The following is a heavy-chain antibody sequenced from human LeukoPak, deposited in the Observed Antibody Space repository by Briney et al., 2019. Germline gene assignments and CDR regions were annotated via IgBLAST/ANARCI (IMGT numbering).Heavy chain of an antibody. D-gene: IGHD6-13*01. V-gene: IGHV3-9*01. J-gene: IGHJ4*02. CDR2: ISWNSGSI. Sequence: GGSLRLSCAASGFTFDDYAMHWVRQAPGKGLEWVSGISWNSGSIGYADSVKGRFTISRDNAKNSLYLQMNSLRAEDTALYYCAKGSAAGSPPRDYWGQGTLVTASS. CDR1: GFTFDDYA. CDR3: AKGSAAGSPPRDY.